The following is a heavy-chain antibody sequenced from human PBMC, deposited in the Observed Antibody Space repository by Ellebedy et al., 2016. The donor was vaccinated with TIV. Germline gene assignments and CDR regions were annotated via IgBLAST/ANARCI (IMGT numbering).Heavy chain of an antibody. CDR2: IVGSGGSR. J-gene: IGHJ4*02. D-gene: IGHD5-18*01. CDR3: AKDRTPGDGYWVFDF. Sequence: PGGSLRLSCAASGFSFSSYAMSWVRQAPGKGLEWVSGIVGSGGSRYADSVKGRFTISRDNSKSTLDLQMRSLRAEDTAVYYCAKDRTPGDGYWVFDFWGQGTLVTVST. V-gene: IGHV3-23*01. CDR1: GFSFSSYA.